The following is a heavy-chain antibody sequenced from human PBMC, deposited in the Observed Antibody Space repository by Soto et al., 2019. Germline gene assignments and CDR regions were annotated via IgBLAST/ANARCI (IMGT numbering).Heavy chain of an antibody. D-gene: IGHD3-3*01. Sequence: GGSLRLSCAASGFTFSTHGMHWVRQAPGKGPEWVAVISHDGSKKYYVESVEGRFSISRDNSKSIVHLQMNNVRTEDTAVYYCAKDKGPYYDFWSGQRWFDPWGQGTLVTSP. V-gene: IGHV3-30*18. J-gene: IGHJ5*02. CDR1: GFTFSTHG. CDR3: AKDKGPYYDFWSGQRWFDP. CDR2: ISHDGSKK.